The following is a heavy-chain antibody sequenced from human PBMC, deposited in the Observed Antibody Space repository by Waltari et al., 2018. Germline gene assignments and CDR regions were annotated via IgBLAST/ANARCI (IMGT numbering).Heavy chain of an antibody. CDR2: INLDSDDT. CDR3: ARDFQTGNFFVS. V-gene: IGHV1-2*02. D-gene: IGHD3-9*01. CDR1: GYTSSGSL. J-gene: IGHJ4*02. Sequence: SGAEVKEPGASVKVSCRASGYTSSGSLIHWVRQAPGQGLEWMGWINLDSDDTKYGQKFRGRVTVTGDSSITTAYMELRGLRSDDSAMYYCARDFQTGNFFVSWGQGT.